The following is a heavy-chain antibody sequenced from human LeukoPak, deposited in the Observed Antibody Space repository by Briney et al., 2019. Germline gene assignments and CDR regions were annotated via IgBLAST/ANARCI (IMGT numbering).Heavy chain of an antibody. D-gene: IGHD3-10*01. CDR1: GFTFSTAW. V-gene: IGHV3-74*01. CDR2: INGDGRRI. Sequence: PGGSLRLSCVASGFTFSTAWMHWARQTPGKGLVWVSHINGDGRRINCAGDVKGRFTISRDNAKNTLYLQMNSLRVEDTAVYYCVRDLPRTSGPWGQGTLVTVSS. J-gene: IGHJ5*02. CDR3: VRDLPRTSGP.